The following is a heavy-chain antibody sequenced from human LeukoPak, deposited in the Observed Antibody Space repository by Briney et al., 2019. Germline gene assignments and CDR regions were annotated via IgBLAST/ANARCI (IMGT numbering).Heavy chain of an antibody. J-gene: IGHJ4*02. CDR2: ISYDGSNK. Sequence: GGSLRLSCAASGFTFSSYAMHWVRQAPGKGLEWVAVISYDGSNKYYADSVKGRFTISRDNSKNTLYLQMNSLRAEDTAVYYCARDRGTGFDYWGQGTLATVSS. CDR3: ARDRGTGFDY. CDR1: GFTFSSYA. V-gene: IGHV3-30-3*01.